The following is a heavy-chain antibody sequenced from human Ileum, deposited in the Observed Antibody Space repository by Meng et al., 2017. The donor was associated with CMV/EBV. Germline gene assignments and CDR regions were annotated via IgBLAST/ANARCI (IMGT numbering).Heavy chain of an antibody. J-gene: IGHJ3*02. D-gene: IGHD2-2*01. Sequence: SGATLVKPTQTITLTCTFSGFSLSTSGVGGGWIRQPPGKALEWLALIYWNDDKRYSPSLKSRLTITKDTSKNQVVLTMTNMDPVDTATYYCAHRLSLGYCSSTSCLDAFDIWGQGTVVTVSS. CDR2: IYWNDDK. CDR3: AHRLSLGYCSSTSCLDAFDI. CDR1: GFSLSTSGVG. V-gene: IGHV2-5*01.